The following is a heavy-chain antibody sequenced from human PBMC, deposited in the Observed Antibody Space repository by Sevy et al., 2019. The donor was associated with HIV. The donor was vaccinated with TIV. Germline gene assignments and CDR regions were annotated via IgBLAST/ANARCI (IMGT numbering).Heavy chain of an antibody. D-gene: IGHD1-26*01. Sequence: GGSLRLSCAASGFTFSSYAMHWVRQAPGKGLEWVAFISYDGSNKYYADSVKGRFTISRDNSKNTLYLQMNSLGAEDTAVYYCARGGGWELRASYFDYWGQGTLVTVSS. J-gene: IGHJ4*02. V-gene: IGHV3-30-3*01. CDR2: ISYDGSNK. CDR3: ARGGGWELRASYFDY. CDR1: GFTFSSYA.